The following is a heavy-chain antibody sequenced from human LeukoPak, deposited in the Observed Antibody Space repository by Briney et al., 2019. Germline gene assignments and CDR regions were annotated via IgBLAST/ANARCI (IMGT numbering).Heavy chain of an antibody. CDR2: IYYSGST. V-gene: IGHV4-59*08. J-gene: IGHJ6*02. CDR1: GGSISSYY. D-gene: IGHD3-3*01. Sequence: PETLSLTCTVSGGSISSYYWSWIRQPPGKGLEWIGYIYYSGSTNYNPSLKSRVTISVDTSKNQFSLKLSSVTAADTAVYYCARAYYDFWSGYASYYYYGMDVWGQGTTVTVSS. CDR3: ARAYYDFWSGYASYYYYGMDV.